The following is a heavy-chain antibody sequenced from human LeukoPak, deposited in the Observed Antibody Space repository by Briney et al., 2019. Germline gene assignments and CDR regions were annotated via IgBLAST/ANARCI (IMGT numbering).Heavy chain of an antibody. CDR3: AKAAIVVVPAAPFDY. J-gene: IGHJ4*02. V-gene: IGHV3-23*01. CDR1: GFTFSSYW. D-gene: IGHD2-2*01. CDR2: ISGSGGST. Sequence: GGSLRLSCAASGFTFSSYWMHWVRQAPGKGLEWVSAISGSGGSTYYADSVKGRFTISRDNSKNTLYLQMNSLRAEDTAVYYCAKAAIVVVPAAPFDYWGQGTLVTVSS.